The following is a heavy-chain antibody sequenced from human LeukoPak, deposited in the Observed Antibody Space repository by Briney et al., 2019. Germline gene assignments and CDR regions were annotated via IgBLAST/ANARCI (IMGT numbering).Heavy chain of an antibody. V-gene: IGHV1-18*01. J-gene: IGHJ4*02. CDR1: GYPFTSYG. D-gene: IGHD5-18*01. CDR2: ISAYNGNT. CDR3: AREGIQLWSDLSY. Sequence: ASVKVSCKASGYPFTSYGVSWVRQAPGQGLEWMGWISAYNGNTNYAQKLQGRVTMTTDTSTSTVYMELRSLRSDDTVVYYCAREGIQLWSDLSYWGQRTLVT.